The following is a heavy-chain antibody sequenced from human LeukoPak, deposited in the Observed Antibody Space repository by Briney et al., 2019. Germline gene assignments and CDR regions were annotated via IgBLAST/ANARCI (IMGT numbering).Heavy chain of an antibody. J-gene: IGHJ4*02. V-gene: IGHV3-48*01. D-gene: IGHD4-17*01. Sequence: GGSLRLSCAASGFTFNTYTMNWVRQAPGKGLEWVSYISGSSGIIDYADSVRGRFTISRDNSKNTLHLQMNSLRVEDTAVYYCARDSGDGDYEPLDSWGQGTLVTVSS. CDR3: ARDSGDGDYEPLDS. CDR1: GFTFNTYT. CDR2: ISGSSGII.